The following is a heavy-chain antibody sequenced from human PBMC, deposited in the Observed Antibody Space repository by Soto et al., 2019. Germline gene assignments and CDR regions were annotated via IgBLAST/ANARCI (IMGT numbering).Heavy chain of an antibody. CDR3: ARTRGFLEWSFDY. V-gene: IGHV4-34*01. CDR2: INHSGST. D-gene: IGHD3-3*01. CDR1: GGSFSGYY. J-gene: IGHJ4*02. Sequence: SETLSLTCAVYGGSFSGYYWSWIRQPPGKGLEWIGEINHSGSTNYNPSLKSRVTISVDTSKNQFSLKLSSVTASDTAMYYCARTRGFLEWSFDYWGQGTLVTVSS.